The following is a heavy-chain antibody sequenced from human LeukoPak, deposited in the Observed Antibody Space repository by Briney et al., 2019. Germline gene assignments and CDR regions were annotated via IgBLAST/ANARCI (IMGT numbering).Heavy chain of an antibody. V-gene: IGHV3-21*01. Sequence: GGSLRLSCAASGFTFSSYSMNWVRQAPGKGLEWVSSISSSSSYIYYADSVKGRFTISRDNAKNSLYLQMNGLRAEDTAVYYCARVTFYYGSGTYQYFFDYWGQGTLVTVSS. CDR2: ISSSSSYI. J-gene: IGHJ4*02. CDR1: GFTFSSYS. CDR3: ARVTFYYGSGTYQYFFDY. D-gene: IGHD3-10*01.